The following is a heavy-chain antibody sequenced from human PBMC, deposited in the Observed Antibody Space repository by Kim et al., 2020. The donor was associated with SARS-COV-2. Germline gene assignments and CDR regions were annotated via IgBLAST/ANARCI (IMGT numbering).Heavy chain of an antibody. V-gene: IGHV5-51*01. J-gene: IGHJ6*02. CDR1: GYTFSNYW. CDR2: IYPHDSDS. CDR3: ARHGDRRGEVPKTFYKTLWYYGMDV. Sequence: GESLKISCKASGYTFSNYWIAWVRQIPGKGLEYMGTIYPHDSDSRYSPSFQGQVTISVDKSISTAYLQWSSLKASDTAMYYCARHGDRRGEVPKTFYKTLWYYGMDVCGQGTTVTVSS. D-gene: IGHD3-10*01.